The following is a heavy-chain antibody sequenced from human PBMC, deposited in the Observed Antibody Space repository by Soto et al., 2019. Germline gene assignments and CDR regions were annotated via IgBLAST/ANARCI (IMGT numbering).Heavy chain of an antibody. D-gene: IGHD3-22*01. J-gene: IGHJ5*02. Sequence: ASVKVSCKATGYTFSGYYVHWVRQAPGQGLEWMGWINPNSGGTNYAQKFQGWVTMTRDTSISTAYMELSLRSDDTAVYYCAREGRADYSDSSGYSNWFDPWGQGTLVTVSS. CDR3: AREGRADYSDSSGYSNWFDP. V-gene: IGHV1-2*04. CDR1: GYTFSGYY. CDR2: INPNSGGT.